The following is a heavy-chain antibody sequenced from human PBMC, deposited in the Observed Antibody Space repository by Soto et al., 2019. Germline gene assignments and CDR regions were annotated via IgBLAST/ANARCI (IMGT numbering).Heavy chain of an antibody. CDR3: AREGGYYDSSGSGVYHYYGVDV. D-gene: IGHD3-22*01. J-gene: IGHJ6*02. Sequence: QVQLQGSGPRLVKPSETLSLTCTVFGGYISKYYWSWIRQPAGKGLEWIGRVDSSGSTNYDPSLKSRVTVSVDTSKNQFSLRVTSVTAADTAVYYCAREGGYYDSSGSGVYHYYGVDVWGQGTRVTVSS. CDR1: GGYISKYY. CDR2: VDSSGST. V-gene: IGHV4-4*07.